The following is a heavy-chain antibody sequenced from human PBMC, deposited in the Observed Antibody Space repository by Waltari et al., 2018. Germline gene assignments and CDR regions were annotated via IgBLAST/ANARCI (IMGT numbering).Heavy chain of an antibody. CDR2: FHHSGNT. CDR3: ARALYCSKGVCSKRGACDI. Sequence: QVHLQESGPGLVKPSETLSLTCDVSGYSSSSDYYWGWIRQPPGKGLEWIGSFHHSGNTYYNSSLKSGVTKSVDTSKNQFALQLSLVTAADTAVYYCARALYCSKGVCSKRGACDIWGQGTMVTVSS. J-gene: IGHJ3*02. CDR1: GYSSSSDYY. D-gene: IGHD2-8*01. V-gene: IGHV4-38-2*01.